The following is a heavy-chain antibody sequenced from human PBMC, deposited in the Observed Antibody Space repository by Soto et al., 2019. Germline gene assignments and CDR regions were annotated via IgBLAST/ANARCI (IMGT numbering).Heavy chain of an antibody. V-gene: IGHV1-18*01. J-gene: IGHJ3*02. Sequence: QFQLVQYGAEVKKPGASVKVSCKASGYTFTSYGSSWVRQSPGQVLEWRGWINAYTGNTNYAQKLQGRVTKTTDKSTSTDYMVLRSLRSDDTAVYYCARDVAARLYAFDIWGQGTMVTVS. CDR3: ARDVAARLYAFDI. CDR2: INAYTGNT. D-gene: IGHD6-6*01. CDR1: GYTFTSYG.